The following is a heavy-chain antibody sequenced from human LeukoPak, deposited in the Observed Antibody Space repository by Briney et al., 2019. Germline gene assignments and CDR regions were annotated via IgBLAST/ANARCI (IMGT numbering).Heavy chain of an antibody. CDR2: IIPIFGTA. CDR1: GGTFSSYA. CDR3: ARDDHRYYSSSWYSPTPYYYYYGMDV. Sequence: GASVKVSCKASGGTFSSYAISWVRQAPGQGLEWMGGIIPIFGTANYAQKFQGRVTITADESTSTAYMELSSLRSEDTAVYYCARDDHRYYSSSWYSPTPYYYYYGMDVWGQGTTVTVSS. J-gene: IGHJ6*02. D-gene: IGHD6-13*01. V-gene: IGHV1-69*13.